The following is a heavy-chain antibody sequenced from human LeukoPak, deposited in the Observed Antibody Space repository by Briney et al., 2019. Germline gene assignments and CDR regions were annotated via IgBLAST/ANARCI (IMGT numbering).Heavy chain of an antibody. CDR1: GYTFTGYY. Sequence: ASVTLSCTASGYTFTGYYMHWVRQAPGQGLEWMGWINPNSGGTNYAQKFQGRVTMTRDTSISTAYMELSRLRSDDTAVYYCARVDIVVVPAAIPAFDYWGQGTLVTVSS. CDR2: INPNSGGT. CDR3: ARVDIVVVPAAIPAFDY. D-gene: IGHD2-2*02. J-gene: IGHJ4*02. V-gene: IGHV1-2*02.